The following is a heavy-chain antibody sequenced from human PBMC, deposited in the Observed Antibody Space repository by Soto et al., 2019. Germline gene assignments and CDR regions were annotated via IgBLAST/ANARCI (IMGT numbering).Heavy chain of an antibody. V-gene: IGHV4-30-4*01. D-gene: IGHD3-22*01. Sequence: QLQLQDSVPGLEKPSQTLSLTCTFSGGTITTGDYYWCWIRQPAGDGLQWIGYIYQRGSTHYNPSLKSRVTISGDTSKYQFSLKLSSVTAAVTAVYYCDTPDYYYSSGDDFAIWGQGTMVTVSS. J-gene: IGHJ3*02. CDR3: DTPDYYYSSGDDFAI. CDR1: GGTITTGDYY. CDR2: IYQRGST.